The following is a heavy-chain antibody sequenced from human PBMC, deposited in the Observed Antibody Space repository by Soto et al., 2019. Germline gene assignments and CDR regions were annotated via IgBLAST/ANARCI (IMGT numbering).Heavy chain of an antibody. D-gene: IGHD2-15*01. V-gene: IGHV1-69*13. CDR2: IIPIFGTA. J-gene: IGHJ5*02. CDR3: ARDSPEDCSGGSCYYNSFDP. CDR1: GGTFSSYA. Sequence: SVKVSCKASGGTFSSYAISWVRQAPGQGLEWLGVIIPIFGTANYAQKFQGRVTITADESTSTAYMELSSLRSEDTAVYYCARDSPEDCSGGSCYYNSFDPWGQGTLVTLSS.